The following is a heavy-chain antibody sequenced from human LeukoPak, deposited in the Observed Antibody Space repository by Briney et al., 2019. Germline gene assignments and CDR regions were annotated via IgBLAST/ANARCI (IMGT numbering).Heavy chain of an antibody. Sequence: GSLRLSCAASGFIVSSNYMSWIRQPPGKGLEWIGSIYYSGSTYYNPSLKSRVTISVDTSKNQFSLKLSSVTAADTAVYYCARRSYDILTGYYNVDYWGQGTLVTVSS. CDR2: IYYSGST. CDR1: GFIVSSNYM. J-gene: IGHJ4*02. D-gene: IGHD3-9*01. CDR3: ARRSYDILTGYYNVDY. V-gene: IGHV4-39*01.